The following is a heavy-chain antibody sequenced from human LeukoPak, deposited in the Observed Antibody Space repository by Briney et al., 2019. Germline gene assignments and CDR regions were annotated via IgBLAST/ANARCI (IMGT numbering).Heavy chain of an antibody. V-gene: IGHV1-46*01. Sequence: ASVKVSCKASGYTFTSYYMHWVRQAPGQGLEWMGIINPSGGSTSYAQKFQGRVTMTRDTSTSTVYMELSSPRSGDTAVYYCAREYSSGCLFWGQGTLVTVSS. CDR1: GYTFTSYY. CDR3: AREYSSGCLF. CDR2: INPSGGST. D-gene: IGHD6-19*01. J-gene: IGHJ4*02.